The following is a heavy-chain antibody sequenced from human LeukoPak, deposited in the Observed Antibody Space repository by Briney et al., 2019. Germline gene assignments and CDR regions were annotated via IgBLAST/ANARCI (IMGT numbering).Heavy chain of an antibody. CDR1: GYTFTSYG. CDR2: ISAYNGNT. V-gene: IGHV1-18*01. Sequence: GASVKVSCKASGYTFTSYGISWVRQAPGQGLEWMGWISAYNGNTNYAQKLQGRVTMTTDTSTSTAYMEPRSLRSDDTAVYYCARGSSLPYYYGSGALNWFDPWGQGTLVTVSS. J-gene: IGHJ5*02. CDR3: ARGSSLPYYYGSGALNWFDP. D-gene: IGHD3-10*01.